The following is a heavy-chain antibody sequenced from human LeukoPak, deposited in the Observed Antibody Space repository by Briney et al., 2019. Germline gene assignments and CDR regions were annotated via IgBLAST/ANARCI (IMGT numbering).Heavy chain of an antibody. V-gene: IGHV4-4*02. J-gene: IGHJ4*02. D-gene: IGHD2-2*01. CDR1: GGSISSGNW. CDR2: IYHSGNT. CDR3: ARNGASSSVVD. Sequence: SGTLSLTCAVSGGSISSGNWWSWIRQPPGQGLEWIGEIYHSGNTVYNPPLKSRVTISVDNSNNQFSLKLTSVTAADTAVYYCARNGASSSVVDWGQGTLVTVSS.